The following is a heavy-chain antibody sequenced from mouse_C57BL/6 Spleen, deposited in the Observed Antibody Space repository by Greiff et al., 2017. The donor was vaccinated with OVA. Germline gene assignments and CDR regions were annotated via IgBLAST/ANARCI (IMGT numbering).Heavy chain of an antibody. D-gene: IGHD1-1*01. CDR3: ASPYYGSRSYAMDY. J-gene: IGHJ4*01. V-gene: IGHV3-6*01. Sequence: EVQLVESGPGLVKPSQSLSLTCSVTGYSITSGYYWNWIRQFPGNKLEWMGYISYDGSNNYNPSLKNRISITRDTSKNQFFLKLNSVTTEDTATYYCASPYYGSRSYAMDYWGQGTSVTVSS. CDR1: GYSITSGYY. CDR2: ISYDGSN.